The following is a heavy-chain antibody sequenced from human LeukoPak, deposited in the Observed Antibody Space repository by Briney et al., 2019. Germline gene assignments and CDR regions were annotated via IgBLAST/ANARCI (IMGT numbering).Heavy chain of an antibody. Sequence: GGSLRLSCAASGFTFSDYYMSWIRQAPGKGLEWVSYISSSGSTIYYADSVKGRFTISRDNSKNTLYLQMNSLRDEDTAVYYCARDRSSGIRFPDYWGQGTLVTVSS. J-gene: IGHJ4*02. CDR1: GFTFSDYY. CDR3: ARDRSSGIRFPDY. CDR2: ISSSGSTI. V-gene: IGHV3-11*04. D-gene: IGHD3-22*01.